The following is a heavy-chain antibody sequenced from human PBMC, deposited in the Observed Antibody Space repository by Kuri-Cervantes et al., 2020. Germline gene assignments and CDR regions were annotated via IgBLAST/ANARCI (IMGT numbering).Heavy chain of an antibody. CDR1: GGTFSSYA. Sequence: SVKVSCKASGGTFSSYAISWVRQAPGQGLEWMGGIIPIFGTANYAQKLQGRVTMTTDTSTSTAYMELRSLRSDDTAVYYCARDWVPKTYYYDSSGYPGGDWFDPWGQGTLVTVSS. J-gene: IGHJ5*02. V-gene: IGHV1-69*05. D-gene: IGHD3-22*01. CDR3: ARDWVPKTYYYDSSGYPGGDWFDP. CDR2: IIPIFGTA.